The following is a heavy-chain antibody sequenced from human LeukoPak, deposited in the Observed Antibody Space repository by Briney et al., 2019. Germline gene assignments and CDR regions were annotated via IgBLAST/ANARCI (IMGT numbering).Heavy chain of an antibody. J-gene: IGHJ5*02. CDR2: ISAYNGNT. CDR1: GYTFTSYG. D-gene: IGHD3-16*02. CDR3: ARDPSVIMITFGGVIGDNWFDP. V-gene: IGHV1-18*01. Sequence: ASVKVSCKASGYTFTSYGISWVRQAPGQGLEWMGWISAYNGNTNYAQKLQGRVTMTTDTSTSTAYMELRSLRSDDTAVYYCARDPSVIMITFGGVIGDNWFDPWGQGTLVTVSS.